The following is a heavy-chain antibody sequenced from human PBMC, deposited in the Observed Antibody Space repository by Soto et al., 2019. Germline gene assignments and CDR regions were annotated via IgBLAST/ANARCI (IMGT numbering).Heavy chain of an antibody. CDR2: ISGSGGST. D-gene: IGHD5-12*01. V-gene: IGHV3-23*01. CDR3: AKTERWLQYYFDY. J-gene: IGHJ4*02. CDR1: GFTFSSYA. Sequence: GGSLRLSCVASGFTFSSYAMSWVRQAPGKGLEWVSAISGSGGSTYYADSVKGRFTISRDNSKNTLYLQMNSLRAEDTAVYYCAKTERWLQYYFDYWGQGTLVTVSS.